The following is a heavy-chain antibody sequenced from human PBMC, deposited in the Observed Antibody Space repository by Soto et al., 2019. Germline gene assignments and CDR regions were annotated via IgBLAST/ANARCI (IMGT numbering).Heavy chain of an antibody. V-gene: IGHV3-13*04. CDR2: IGTAGDT. D-gene: IGHD6-19*01. CDR3: ARGCSVESSGCNIMSWFDP. CDR1: GFSFSTHD. J-gene: IGHJ5*02. Sequence: GGSLRLSCAASGFSFSTHDMHWVRQGKGKGLEWVAAIGTAGDTYYPASVKGRFTISRENGKKSLYLQMNSLTAGDTAIYYCARGCSVESSGCNIMSWFDPWRKGLVVTVSS.